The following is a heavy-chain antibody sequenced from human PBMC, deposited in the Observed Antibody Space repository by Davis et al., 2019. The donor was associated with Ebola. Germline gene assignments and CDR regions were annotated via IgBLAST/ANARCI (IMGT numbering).Heavy chain of an antibody. J-gene: IGHJ6*02. CDR3: AMRLGEFGGVDV. CDR1: GFTFSNYW. V-gene: IGHV3-74*01. D-gene: IGHD3-16*01. CDR2: FKSDGST. Sequence: GESLKISCAASGFTFSNYWMNWVRQVPGKGLVWVSRFKSDGSTIYADSVKGRFTISRDNAKNSVYLQMNSLRAEDTAVYYCAMRLGEFGGVDVWGQGTTVTVSS.